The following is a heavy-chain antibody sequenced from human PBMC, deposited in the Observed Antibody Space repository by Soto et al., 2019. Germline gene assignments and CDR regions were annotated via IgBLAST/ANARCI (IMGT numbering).Heavy chain of an antibody. CDR1: GYSFTSYW. D-gene: IGHD4-17*01. V-gene: IGHV5-51*01. CDR2: IYPGDSDT. CDR3: AVPQAHGDYNAKAFDI. J-gene: IGHJ3*02. Sequence: SGESLKISCKGSGYSFTSYWIGWVRQMPGKGLEWMGIIYPGDSDTRYSPSFQGQVTISADKSISTAYLQWSSLKASDTAMYYCAVPQAHGDYNAKAFDIWGQGTMVTVSS.